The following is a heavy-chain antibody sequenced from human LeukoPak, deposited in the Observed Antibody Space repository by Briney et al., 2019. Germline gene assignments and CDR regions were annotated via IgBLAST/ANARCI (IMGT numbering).Heavy chain of an antibody. CDR2: ISYDGSNK. V-gene: IGHV3-30-3*01. CDR3: ARGATGSNYYYYGMDV. CDR1: GFTFSSYA. J-gene: IGHJ6*02. D-gene: IGHD7-27*01. Sequence: GSLRLSCAASGFTFSSYAMHWVRQAPGKGLEWVAVISYDGSNKYYADSVKGRFTISRDNSKNTLYLQMNSLRAEDTAVYYCARGATGSNYYYYGMDVWGQGTTVTVSS.